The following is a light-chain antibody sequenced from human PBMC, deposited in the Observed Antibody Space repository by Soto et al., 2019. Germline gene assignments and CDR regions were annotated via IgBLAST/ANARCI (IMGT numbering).Light chain of an antibody. V-gene: IGLV2-14*01. J-gene: IGLJ3*02. CDR2: EVS. Sequence: QSALTQPASVSGSPGQSITISCTGTSRDVGGYNYVSWHQQHPGKAPKVIITEVSNRPSGVSNRFSGSKSGNTASLTISGLQAEDEADYYCLSYTSANTRVFGGGTKLTVL. CDR1: SRDVGGYNY. CDR3: LSYTSANTRV.